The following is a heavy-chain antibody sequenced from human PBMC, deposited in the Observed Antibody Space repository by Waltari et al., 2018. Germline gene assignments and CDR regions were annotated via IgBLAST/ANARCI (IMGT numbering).Heavy chain of an antibody. J-gene: IGHJ4*02. CDR3: ASRAA. V-gene: IGHV1-18*01. Sequence: QVQLVQSGAEVKKPGASVKVSCKASGYTFSDYGISWVRQAPGQGLEWMGWISGNNGHTNHAQKFQGRLIMTEDTSATTVYMELTYLTSDDTAVYYCASRAAWGQGTLVTVSS. CDR1: GYTFSDYG. CDR2: ISGNNGHT.